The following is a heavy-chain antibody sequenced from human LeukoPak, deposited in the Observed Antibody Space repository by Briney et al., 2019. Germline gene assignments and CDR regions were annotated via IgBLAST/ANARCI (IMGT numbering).Heavy chain of an antibody. CDR3: TRERVRGYSYGDPCY. J-gene: IGHJ4*02. CDR1: GFTFADYA. CDR2: IRSKVFGGTT. V-gene: IGHV3-49*05. Sequence: NPGGSLRLSCTASGFTFADYAMSWFRQAPGKGREWVSFIRSKVFGGTTEYAASVKGRFTISRDDSISIAYLQMKSLKTEDTAVYYCTRERVRGYSYGDPCYWGQGTLVTVSS. D-gene: IGHD5-18*01.